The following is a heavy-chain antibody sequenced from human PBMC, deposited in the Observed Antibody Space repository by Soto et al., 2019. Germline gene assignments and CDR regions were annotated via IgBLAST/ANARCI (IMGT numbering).Heavy chain of an antibody. Sequence: GSLSLSCAASGFTFSSYSMNWVRQAPGRGLEWVSSISSSSSYIYYADSVKGRFTISRDNAKNSLYLQMNSLRAEDTAVYYCASGVPGDYWGQGTLVTVSS. CDR2: ISSSSSYI. D-gene: IGHD3-10*01. V-gene: IGHV3-21*01. CDR3: ASGVPGDY. J-gene: IGHJ4*02. CDR1: GFTFSSYS.